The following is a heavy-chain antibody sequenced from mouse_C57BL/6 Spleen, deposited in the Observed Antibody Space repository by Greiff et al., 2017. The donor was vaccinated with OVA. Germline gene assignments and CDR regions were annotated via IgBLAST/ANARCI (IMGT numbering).Heavy chain of an antibody. J-gene: IGHJ4*01. V-gene: IGHV5-4*01. CDR1: GFTFSSYA. CDR3: ARYPAPYY. CDR2: ISDGGSYT. Sequence: EVQVVESGGGLVKPGGSLKLSCAASGFTFSSYAMSWVRQTPEKRLEWVATISDGGSYTYYPDNVKGRFTISRDNAKNNLYLQVSHLKSEDTAMYYCARYPAPYYWGQGTSVTVSA.